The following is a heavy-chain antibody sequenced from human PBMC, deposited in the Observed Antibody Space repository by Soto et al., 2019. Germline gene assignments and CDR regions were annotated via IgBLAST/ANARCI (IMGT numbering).Heavy chain of an antibody. CDR2: INPNNGDT. Sequence: QVQLVQSGADVKKPGASVKVSCKASGYNFAGFYMHWVRQAPGQGLEWMGWINPNNGDTKYSQKFQGRVTMTRDASISTAYMELRRLRSDDTAMYYCARARTYYCDTSAYYVWGQGTTVTVSS. CDR3: ARARTYYCDTSAYYV. J-gene: IGHJ6*02. CDR1: GYNFAGFY. V-gene: IGHV1-2*02. D-gene: IGHD3-22*01.